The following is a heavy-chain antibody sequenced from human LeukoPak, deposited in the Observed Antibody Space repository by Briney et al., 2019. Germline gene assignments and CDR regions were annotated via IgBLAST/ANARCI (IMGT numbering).Heavy chain of an antibody. CDR2: INHSGTT. CDR3: ARGYSSSWYFNWFDP. D-gene: IGHD6-13*01. V-gene: IGHV4-34*01. Sequence: SETLSLTCAVYGGSFSGYYWSWIRQPPGKGLEWIGEINHSGTTYYNPSLKSRVTISVDTSKNQFSLKLTSVTAADTAVYYCARGYSSSWYFNWFDPWGQGTLVTVSS. J-gene: IGHJ5*02. CDR1: GGSFSGYY.